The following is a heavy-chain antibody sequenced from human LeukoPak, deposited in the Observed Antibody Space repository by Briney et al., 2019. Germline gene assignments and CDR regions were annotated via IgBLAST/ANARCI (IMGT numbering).Heavy chain of an antibody. CDR2: ISGSGGST. CDR3: AKSMSGSWFGMDV. D-gene: IGHD6-13*01. V-gene: IGHV3-23*01. J-gene: IGHJ6*02. CDR1: GFTFNTYA. Sequence: GGSLRLSCAASGFTFNTYAMSWVRQAPGKGLEWVSSISGSGGSTYYAGSVKGRFTISRDNSKNTLYLQMNSLTAEDTAEYHCAKSMSGSWFGMDVWGQGTTVTVSS.